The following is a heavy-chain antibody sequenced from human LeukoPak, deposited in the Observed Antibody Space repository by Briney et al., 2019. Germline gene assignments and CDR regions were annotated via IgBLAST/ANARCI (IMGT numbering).Heavy chain of an antibody. V-gene: IGHV1-2*02. CDR3: ARVGRYCSGGSRYYPDPQADYYYYYYMDV. Sequence: ASVKVSCKASGYTFTGYYIHWVRQAPGQGLEWMGWINPNSGGTNYAQKFQGRVTMTRDTSISTAYMELSRLRSDDTAVYYCARVGRYCSGGSRYYPDPQADYYYYYYMDVWGKGTTVTISS. J-gene: IGHJ6*03. CDR1: GYTFTGYY. D-gene: IGHD2-15*01. CDR2: INPNSGGT.